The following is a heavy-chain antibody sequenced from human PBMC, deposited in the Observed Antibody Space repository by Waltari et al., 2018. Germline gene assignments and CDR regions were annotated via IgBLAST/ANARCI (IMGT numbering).Heavy chain of an antibody. V-gene: IGHV4-4*02. CDR3: ARAKAVAGTSFDY. CDR1: GGSISSSNW. CDR2: IYHSGST. Sequence: QVQLQESGPGLVKPSGTLSLTCAVSGGSISSSNWWSWVRQPPGKGLEWIGEIYHSGSTNYNPSLKSRVTISVDKSKTRCSLKLSSVTAADTAVYYCARAKAVAGTSFDYWGQGTLVTVSS. D-gene: IGHD6-19*01. J-gene: IGHJ4*02.